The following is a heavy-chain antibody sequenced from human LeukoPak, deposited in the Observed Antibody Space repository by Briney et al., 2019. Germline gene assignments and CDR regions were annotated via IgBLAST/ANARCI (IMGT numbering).Heavy chain of an antibody. V-gene: IGHV3-48*01. J-gene: IGHJ4*02. CDR1: GFTFSSYG. CDR3: TREEGNDY. D-gene: IGHD4-23*01. Sequence: GGSLRLSCAASGFTFSSYGMHWVRQAPGKGLEWVSYIGNSGSNIYYADSVKGRFTISRDNAKNSLYLQMNSLRAEDTAVYYCTREEGNDYWGQGTLVTVSS. CDR2: IGNSGSNI.